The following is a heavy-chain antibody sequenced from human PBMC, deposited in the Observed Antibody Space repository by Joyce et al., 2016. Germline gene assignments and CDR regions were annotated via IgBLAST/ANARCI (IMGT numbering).Heavy chain of an antibody. V-gene: IGHV3-21*01. CDR3: ARDYYDFWSGSIYYNFHYLDV. CDR1: GFTFSSYS. D-gene: IGHD3-3*01. J-gene: IGHJ6*03. CDR2: IRRSSTDM. Sequence: EVQLVESGGGLVKPGGSLRLSCAASGFTFSSYSMNWVRQAPGKGLEWVPSIRRSSTDMYYADSVKGRFTVSRDNAKNSLYLKLNSLRAEDTAVYYCARDYYDFWSGSIYYNFHYLDVWGKGTTVTVSS.